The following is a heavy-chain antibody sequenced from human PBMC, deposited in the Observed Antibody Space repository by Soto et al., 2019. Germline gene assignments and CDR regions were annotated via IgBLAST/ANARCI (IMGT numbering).Heavy chain of an antibody. D-gene: IGHD2-2*01. J-gene: IGHJ5*02. CDR3: ARDIRPAARYNWFDP. Sequence: EVQLVESGGGLVKPGGSLRLSCAASGFTFSSYSMNWVRQAPGKGLEWVSSISSSSSYLYYADLVKGRFTISRDNAKNSLYLQMNSLRAEDTAVYYCARDIRPAARYNWFDPWGQGTLVTVSS. CDR2: ISSSSSYL. V-gene: IGHV3-21*01. CDR1: GFTFSSYS.